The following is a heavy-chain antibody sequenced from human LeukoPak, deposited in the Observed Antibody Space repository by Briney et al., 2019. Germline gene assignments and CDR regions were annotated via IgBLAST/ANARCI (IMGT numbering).Heavy chain of an antibody. D-gene: IGHD6-19*01. V-gene: IGHV3-74*01. J-gene: IGHJ6*02. CDR2: ISTDGSST. CDR3: ARAVTGTRNAMDV. CDR1: GCSLSPYW. Sequence: GGSLRLSCAASGCSLSPYWMHWVRQAPGKGLGCISRISTDGSSTNYADSVKGRFTISRDNAKNTLYLQMNSLRADDTAVYYCARAVTGTRNAMDVWGQGTTVTVSS.